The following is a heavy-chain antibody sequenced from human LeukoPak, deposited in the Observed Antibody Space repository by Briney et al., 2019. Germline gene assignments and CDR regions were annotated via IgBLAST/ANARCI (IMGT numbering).Heavy chain of an antibody. V-gene: IGHV3-74*01. Sequence: GGSLRLSCAASGFTFSSYWMHWVRQAPGKGLVWVSRINSDGSSTSYADSVKGRFTISRDNAKNSLYLQMTSLRDEDTAVYYCASDSRDYVFDNWGQGTLVTVPS. J-gene: IGHJ4*02. D-gene: IGHD4-17*01. CDR2: INSDGSST. CDR3: ASDSRDYVFDN. CDR1: GFTFSSYW.